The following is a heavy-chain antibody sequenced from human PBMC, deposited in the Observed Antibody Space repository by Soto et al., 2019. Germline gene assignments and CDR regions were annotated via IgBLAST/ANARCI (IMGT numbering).Heavy chain of an antibody. D-gene: IGHD3-10*01. CDR1: GYTFTSND. Sequence: QVQLVQSGAEVKKPGASVKVSCKASGYTFTSNDINWVRQATGQGLEWMGWMNPNSGNTGYAQKSQGRVTRTRNTSISTAYMELSSLRSEDTAVYYCARGINYYASGDDAFDIWGQGTMVTVSS. J-gene: IGHJ3*02. V-gene: IGHV1-8*01. CDR3: ARGINYYASGDDAFDI. CDR2: MNPNSGNT.